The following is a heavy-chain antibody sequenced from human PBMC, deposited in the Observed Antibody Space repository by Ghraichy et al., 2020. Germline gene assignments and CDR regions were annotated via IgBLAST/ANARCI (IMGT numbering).Heavy chain of an antibody. J-gene: IGHJ4*02. D-gene: IGHD2-2*01. CDR2: ISGSGGST. Sequence: GGSLRLSCAASGFTFSSYAMSWVRQAPGKGLEWVSAISGSGGSTYYADSVQGRFTISRDSSRNTLYLQMNSLRAEDTAVYYCAKISGTSCYGSLDYWGQGTLVTVSS. V-gene: IGHV3-23*01. CDR3: AKISGTSCYGSLDY. CDR1: GFTFSSYA.